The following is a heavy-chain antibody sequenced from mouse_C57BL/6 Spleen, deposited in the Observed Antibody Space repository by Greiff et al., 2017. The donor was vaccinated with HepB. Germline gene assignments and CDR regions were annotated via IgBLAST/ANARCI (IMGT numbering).Heavy chain of an antibody. V-gene: IGHV1-59*01. Sequence: QVQLQQPGAELVRPGTSVKLSCKASGYTFTSYWMHWVKQRPGQGLEWIGVIDPSDSYTNYNQKFKGKATLTVDTSSSTAYMQLSSLTSEDSAVYYCARSYYGSSYVDDYWGQGTTLTVSS. CDR1: GYTFTSYW. CDR2: IDPSDSYT. J-gene: IGHJ2*01. D-gene: IGHD1-1*01. CDR3: ARSYYGSSYVDDY.